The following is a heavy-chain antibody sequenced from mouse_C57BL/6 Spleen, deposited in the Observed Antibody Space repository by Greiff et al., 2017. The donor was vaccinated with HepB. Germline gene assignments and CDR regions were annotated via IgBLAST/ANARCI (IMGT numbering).Heavy chain of an antibody. D-gene: IGHD3-2*02. J-gene: IGHJ3*01. CDR3: ATVTAQAAWFAY. CDR2: IHPSDSDT. CDR1: GYTFTSYW. V-gene: IGHV1-74*01. Sequence: QVQLQQPGAELVKPGASVKVSCKASGYTFTSYWMHWVKQRPGQGLEWIGRIHPSDSDTNYNQKFKGKATLNVDKSSSTAYMQLSSLTSEDSAVYYCATVTAQAAWFAYWGQGTLVTVSA.